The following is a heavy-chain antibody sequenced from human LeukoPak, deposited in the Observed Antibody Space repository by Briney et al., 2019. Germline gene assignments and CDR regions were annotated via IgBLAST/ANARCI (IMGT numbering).Heavy chain of an antibody. CDR2: IYTSGST. V-gene: IGHV4-61*02. CDR1: GGSISSGSYY. J-gene: IGHJ4*02. CDR3: ARGRGLLDY. Sequence: SQTLSLTCTVSGGSISSGSYYWSWIRQPAGKGLEWIGRIYTSGSTNYNPSLKSRVTISVDTSKNQFSLKLSSVTAADTAVYYCARGRGLLDYWGQGTLVTVSS.